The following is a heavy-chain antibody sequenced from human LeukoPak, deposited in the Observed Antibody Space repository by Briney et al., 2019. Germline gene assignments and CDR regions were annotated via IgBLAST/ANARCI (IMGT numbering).Heavy chain of an antibody. CDR3: ARGPYSSGGNWFDP. V-gene: IGHV1-2*02. Sequence: ASVKVSCKASGYTFTGYYMHWVRQAPGQGPEWMGWINPNSGGTNYAQKFQGRVTMTRDTSISTAYMELSRLRSDDTAVYYCARGPYSSGGNWFDPWGQGTLVTVSS. CDR1: GYTFTGYY. D-gene: IGHD6-19*01. CDR2: INPNSGGT. J-gene: IGHJ5*02.